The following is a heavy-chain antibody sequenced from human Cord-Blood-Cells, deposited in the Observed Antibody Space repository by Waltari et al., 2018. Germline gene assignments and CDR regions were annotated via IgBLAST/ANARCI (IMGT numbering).Heavy chain of an antibody. Sequence: QVQLQQWGAGLLKPSETLSPTCAVDGGSFSGYYWSWTRQPPGKGLGWIGEINHSGSTNYNPSLKSRVTISVDTSKNQFSLELSSVTAADTAVYYCARRNWGWCAFDIWGQGTMVTDSS. D-gene: IGHD7-27*01. CDR2: INHSGST. V-gene: IGHV4-34*01. J-gene: IGHJ3*02. CDR3: ARRNWGWCAFDI. CDR1: GGSFSGYY.